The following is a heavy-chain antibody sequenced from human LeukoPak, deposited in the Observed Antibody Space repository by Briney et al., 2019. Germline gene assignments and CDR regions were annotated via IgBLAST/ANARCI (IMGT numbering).Heavy chain of an antibody. CDR2: ISYDGSNK. CDR1: GFAFSSYA. V-gene: IGHV3-30*03. J-gene: IGHJ6*02. CDR3: ALELDV. Sequence: PGGSLRLSCAASGFAFSSYAMSWVRQAPGKGLEWVAVISYDGSNKYYADSVKGRFTISRDNSKNTLYLQMNSLRAEDTAVYYCALELDVWGQGTTVTVSS.